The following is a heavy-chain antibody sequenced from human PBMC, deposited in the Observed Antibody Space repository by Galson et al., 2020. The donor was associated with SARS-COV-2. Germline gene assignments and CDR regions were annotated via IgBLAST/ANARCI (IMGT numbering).Heavy chain of an antibody. CDR2: IYTSGTT. J-gene: IGHJ4*02. V-gene: IGHV4-61*09. Sequence: SETLSLTCTVSGCSISSGSYYWTWIRQPAGKGLEWIWHIYTSGTTNYNPSLRSRVTISVDTSKNQFSLNLRSVTAADTAVYYCVRDGLTTSAYDSWGQGTLVAVSS. CDR3: VRDGLTTSAYDS. D-gene: IGHD4-17*01. CDR1: GCSISSGSYY.